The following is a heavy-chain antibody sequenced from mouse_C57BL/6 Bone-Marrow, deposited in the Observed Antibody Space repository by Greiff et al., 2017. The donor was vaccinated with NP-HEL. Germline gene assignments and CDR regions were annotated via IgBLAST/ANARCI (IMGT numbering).Heavy chain of an antibody. CDR2: IYPGSGNN. V-gene: IGHV1-76*01. Sequence: QVQLQQSGAELVRPGASVKLSCKASGYTFTDYYINWVKQRPGQGLEWIARIYPGSGNNYYNEKFKGKATLTAEKSSSTAYMQLSSLTSEDSAVYFCAREGFITTVVAKDDYWGQGTTLTVSS. CDR1: GYTFTDYY. D-gene: IGHD1-1*01. J-gene: IGHJ2*01. CDR3: AREGFITTVVAKDDY.